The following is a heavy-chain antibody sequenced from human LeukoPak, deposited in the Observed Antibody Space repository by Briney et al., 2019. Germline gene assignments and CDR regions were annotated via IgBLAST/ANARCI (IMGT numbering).Heavy chain of an antibody. CDR3: ARAGRYFDWLSFDY. CDR1: AFTFSSYS. J-gene: IGHJ4*02. D-gene: IGHD3-9*01. V-gene: IGHV3-21*01. Sequence: GGSLRLSCAASAFTFSSYSMNWVRQAPGKGLEWVSSISSSSSYIYYADSVKGRFTISRDNAKNSLYLQMNSLRAEDTAVYYCARAGRYFDWLSFDYWGQGTLVTVSS. CDR2: ISSSSSYI.